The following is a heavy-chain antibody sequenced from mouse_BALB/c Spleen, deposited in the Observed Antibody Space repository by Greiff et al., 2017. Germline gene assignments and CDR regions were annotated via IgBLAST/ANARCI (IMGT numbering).Heavy chain of an antibody. J-gene: IGHJ4*01. CDR3: ARNEGDYGYEYYAMDY. D-gene: IGHD2-2*01. V-gene: IGHV2-4-1*01. Sequence: VKVVESGPGLVQPSQSLSITCTVSGFSLTSYGVHWVRQSPGKGLEWLGVIWSGGSTDYNAAFISRLSISKDNSKSQVFFKMNSLQADDTAIYYCARNEGDYGYEYYAMDYWGQGTSVTVSS. CDR2: IWSGGST. CDR1: GFSLTSYG.